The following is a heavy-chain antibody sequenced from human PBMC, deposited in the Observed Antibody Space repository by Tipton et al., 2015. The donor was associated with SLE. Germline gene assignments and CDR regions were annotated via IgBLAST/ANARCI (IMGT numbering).Heavy chain of an antibody. V-gene: IGHV1-69*05. Sequence: QLVQSGAEVKKPGSSVKVSCKASGGTFSSYAISWVRQAPGQGLEWMGGIIPIFGTANYAQKFQGRVTITTDESTSAAYMELSSLRAEDTAVYDCGRANPIAAAGIEFDYWGQGTLVTVAS. CDR3: GRANPIAAAGIEFDY. CDR1: GGTFSSYA. J-gene: IGHJ4*02. D-gene: IGHD6-25*01. CDR2: IIPIFGTA.